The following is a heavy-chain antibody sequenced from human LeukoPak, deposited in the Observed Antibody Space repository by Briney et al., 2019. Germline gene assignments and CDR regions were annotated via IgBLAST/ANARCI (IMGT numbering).Heavy chain of an antibody. CDR2: ISAYNGNT. CDR3: ARDDILTGYCPPDY. V-gene: IGHV1-18*01. D-gene: IGHD3-9*01. CDR1: GYTFTSYG. J-gene: IGHJ4*02. Sequence: ASVKVSCKASGYTFTSYGISWVRLAPGQGLEWMGWISAYNGNTNYAQKLQGRVTMTTDTSTSTAYMELRSLRSDDTAVYYCARDDILTGYCPPDYWGQGTLVTVSS.